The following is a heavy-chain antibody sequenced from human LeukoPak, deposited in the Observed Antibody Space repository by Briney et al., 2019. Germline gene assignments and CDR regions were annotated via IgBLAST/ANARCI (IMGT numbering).Heavy chain of an antibody. J-gene: IGHJ5*02. V-gene: IGHV3-21*01. Sequence: GGSLRLSCAASGFTFSYYTMSWVRQAPGKGLEWVSSISSTGSSIYYADSVKGRFTISRDNAKNSLYPQMSSLRVEDTAVYYCARDDVAWNDVHWFDPWGQGTLVTVSS. D-gene: IGHD1-1*01. CDR3: ARDDVAWNDVHWFDP. CDR1: GFTFSYYT. CDR2: ISSTGSSI.